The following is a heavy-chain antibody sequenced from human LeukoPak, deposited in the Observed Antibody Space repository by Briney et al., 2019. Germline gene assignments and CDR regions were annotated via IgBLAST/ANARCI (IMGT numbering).Heavy chain of an antibody. V-gene: IGHV3-7*01. CDR1: GFSFSAYW. D-gene: IGHD2-15*01. CDR2: INPAGTET. J-gene: IGHJ4*02. Sequence: GSLRLSCAASGFSFSAYWMTWVRQAPSTGLEWVASINPAGTETYYVDPVKGRFTISRDNAKNLLYLQMNSLRAEVTAVYYCARFGYVAAVDLWGQGTLVTVSS. CDR3: ARFGYVAAVDL.